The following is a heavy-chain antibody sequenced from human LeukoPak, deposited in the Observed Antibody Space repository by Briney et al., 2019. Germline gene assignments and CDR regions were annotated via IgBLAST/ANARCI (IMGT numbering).Heavy chain of an antibody. Sequence: SQTLSLTCTVSGGSISSSSYYWGWIRQPAGKGLEWIGNLYYSGSTYYNPSLKSRVTISEDTSKNQFSLKLSSVTAADTAVYYCARLVRGPLTNDYWGQGTLVTVSS. J-gene: IGHJ4*02. V-gene: IGHV4-39*07. CDR2: LYYSGST. D-gene: IGHD3-10*01. CDR1: GGSISSSSYY. CDR3: ARLVRGPLTNDY.